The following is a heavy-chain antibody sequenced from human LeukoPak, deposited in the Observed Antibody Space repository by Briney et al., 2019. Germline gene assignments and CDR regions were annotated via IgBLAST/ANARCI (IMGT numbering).Heavy chain of an antibody. D-gene: IGHD3-22*01. Sequence: GGSLRLSCVASGFTFSTYAMHWVRQAPGKGLEWVAVISYDGSNKYYADSVKGRFTISRDNSKNTLYLQMNSLRAEDTAVYYCARAHYYDSSGSNFAQDYYYYYGMDVWGQGTTVTVSS. CDR3: ARAHYYDSSGSNFAQDYYYYYGMDV. CDR1: GFTFSTYA. V-gene: IGHV3-30-3*01. J-gene: IGHJ6*02. CDR2: ISYDGSNK.